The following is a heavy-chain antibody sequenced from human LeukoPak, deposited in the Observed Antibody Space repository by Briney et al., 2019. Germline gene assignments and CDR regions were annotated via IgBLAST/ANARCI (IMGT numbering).Heavy chain of an antibody. CDR2: IIPIFGTA. V-gene: IGHV1-69*05. Sequence: ASVEVSCKASGGTFSSYAISWVRQAPGQGLEWMGGIIPIFGTANYAQKFQGRVTITTDESTSTAYMELSSLRSEDTAVYYCARPRDYYGSGSYYKGVWFDPWGQGTLVTVSS. J-gene: IGHJ5*02. CDR3: ARPRDYYGSGSYYKGVWFDP. D-gene: IGHD3-10*01. CDR1: GGTFSSYA.